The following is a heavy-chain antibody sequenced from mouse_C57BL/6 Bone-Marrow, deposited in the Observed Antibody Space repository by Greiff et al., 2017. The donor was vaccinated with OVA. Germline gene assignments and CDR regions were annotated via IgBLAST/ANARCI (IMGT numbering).Heavy chain of an antibody. CDR3: ARRGRVSSMDY. Sequence: QVQLKESGAELVMPGASVKLSCKASGYTFTSYWMHWVKQRPGQGLEWIGEIDPSDSYTNYNQKFKGKSTLTVDKSSSTAYMQLSSLTSEDSAVYYCARRGRVSSMDYWGQGTSVTVSS. CDR1: GYTFTSYW. CDR2: IDPSDSYT. J-gene: IGHJ4*01. V-gene: IGHV1-69*01.